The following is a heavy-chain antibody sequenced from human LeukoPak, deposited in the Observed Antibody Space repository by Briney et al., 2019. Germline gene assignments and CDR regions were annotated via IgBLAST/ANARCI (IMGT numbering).Heavy chain of an antibody. CDR1: GYTFTSYY. V-gene: IGHV1-46*01. Sequence: GASVKVSCKASGYTFTSYYMHWVRQAPGQGLEWMGIINPSGGSTSYAQKFQGRVTMTRDTSTSTVYMELSSLRSGDTAVYYCATSAFSYNWFDPWGQGTLVTVSS. D-gene: IGHD3-16*01. J-gene: IGHJ5*02. CDR3: ATSAFSYNWFDP. CDR2: INPSGGST.